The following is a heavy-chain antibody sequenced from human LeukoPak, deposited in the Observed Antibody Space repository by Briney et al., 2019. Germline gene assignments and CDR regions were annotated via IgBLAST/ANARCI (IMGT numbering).Heavy chain of an antibody. V-gene: IGHV3-23*01. CDR1: GFTFSSYG. J-gene: IGHJ4*02. Sequence: PGGTLRLSCAVSGFTFSSYGMSWVRQAPGKGLEWVSGVSGSGGTTYYADSVKGRFTISRDNSKNTLYLQMNSLRAEDTAVYYCASDCSGGSCYSGRRDYWGQGTLVTVSS. CDR3: ASDCSGGSCYSGRRDY. CDR2: VSGSGGTT. D-gene: IGHD2-15*01.